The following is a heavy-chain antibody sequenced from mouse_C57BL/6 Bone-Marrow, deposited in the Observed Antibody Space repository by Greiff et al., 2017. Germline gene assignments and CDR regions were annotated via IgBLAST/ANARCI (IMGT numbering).Heavy chain of an antibody. J-gene: IGHJ4*01. Sequence: EVQLQESGGGLVQPKGSLKLSCAASGFSFNTYAMNWVRQAPGKGLEWVARIRSKSNNYATYYADSVKDRITISRDDAESMLYLQMNNLKTEDTAMYYGVRLMVTTDYAMDYWGQGTSVTVSS. CDR1: GFSFNTYA. D-gene: IGHD2-1*01. V-gene: IGHV10-1*01. CDR3: VRLMVTTDYAMDY. CDR2: IRSKSNNYAT.